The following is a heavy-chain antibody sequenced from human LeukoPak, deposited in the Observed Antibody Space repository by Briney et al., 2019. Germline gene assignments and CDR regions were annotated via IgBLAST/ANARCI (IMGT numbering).Heavy chain of an antibody. J-gene: IGHJ4*02. CDR2: IYYSGST. D-gene: IGHD3-10*01. CDR3: ARAHYYGSYYFDY. Sequence: PSETLSLTCTVSGGSISSYYWSWIRQPPGKGLEWIGYIYYSGSTDYNPSLKSRVTISVDTSKNQFSLKLSSVTAADTAVYYCARAHYYGSYYFDYGGQGTLVTVSS. CDR1: GGSISSYY. V-gene: IGHV4-59*01.